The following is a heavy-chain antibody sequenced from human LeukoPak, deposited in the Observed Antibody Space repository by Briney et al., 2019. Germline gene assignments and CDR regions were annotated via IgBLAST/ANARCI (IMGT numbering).Heavy chain of an antibody. J-gene: IGHJ4*02. Sequence: PGGSLRLSCVASGFTFSDYAMNWVRQAPGKGLEWVSTFKTNSGQVYYEESVRGRFTISRDNSKNTVYLQMSSLRAEDTALYYCARSVPDYTRFDYWGQGALVTVSP. CDR3: ARSVPDYTRFDY. CDR1: GFTFSDYA. D-gene: IGHD4-11*01. V-gene: IGHV3-23*05. CDR2: FKTNSGQV.